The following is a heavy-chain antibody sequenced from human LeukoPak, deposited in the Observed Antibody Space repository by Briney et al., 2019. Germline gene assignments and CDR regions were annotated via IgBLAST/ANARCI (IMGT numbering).Heavy chain of an antibody. Sequence: GESLKISCKGSGYSFTSYWIGWVRQMPGKGLEWMAIIYPGDSDTRYSPSFQGQATISADKSTNTAYLQWSSLKASDTAMYYCARQSRGYSSSWIFDYWGQGTLVTVSS. CDR1: GYSFTSYW. V-gene: IGHV5-51*01. D-gene: IGHD6-13*01. CDR2: IYPGDSDT. J-gene: IGHJ4*02. CDR3: ARQSRGYSSSWIFDY.